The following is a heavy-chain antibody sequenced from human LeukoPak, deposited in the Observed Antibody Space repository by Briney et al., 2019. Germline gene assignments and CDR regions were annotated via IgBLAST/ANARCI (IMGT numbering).Heavy chain of an antibody. J-gene: IGHJ5*02. CDR2: INPNAGET. Sequence: ASVNVSCKASGYRFIDYFIHEVRQAPGRGAACVGWINPNAGETKYVQRFQGTVTTTRDTSRSTAYMEMSGLSADDTGMYFCARDVITGYEQGWFDPWGQGTLVTVSS. D-gene: IGHD3-10*01. CDR1: GYRFIDYF. V-gene: IGHV1-2*02. CDR3: ARDVITGYEQGWFDP.